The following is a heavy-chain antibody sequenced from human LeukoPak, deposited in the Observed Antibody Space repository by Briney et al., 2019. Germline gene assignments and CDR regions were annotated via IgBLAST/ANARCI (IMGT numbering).Heavy chain of an antibody. CDR1: GFTFSDYY. J-gene: IGHJ4*02. CDR2: ISSSGSTI. V-gene: IGHV3-11*04. D-gene: IGHD3-22*01. Sequence: GGSLRLSCAASGFTFSDYYMSWIRQAPGKGLEWVSYISSSGSTIYYADSVKGRFTISRDNAKNSLYLQMNSLRAEDTAVYYCAKQQPYDSSGYSPSWGQGTLVTVSS. CDR3: AKQQPYDSSGYSPS.